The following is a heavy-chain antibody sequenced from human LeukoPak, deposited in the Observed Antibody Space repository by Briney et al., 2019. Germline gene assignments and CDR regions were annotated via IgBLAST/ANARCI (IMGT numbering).Heavy chain of an antibody. V-gene: IGHV3-21*01. D-gene: IGHD3-22*01. CDR1: GFTFSSFS. Sequence: GGSLRLSCAASGFTFSSFSMKWVRQAPGKGLEWVSSIGSSSSYIYYADSVKGRFTISRDNAKNSLFLQMNSLRAEDTAVYFCASSLYYYDGGGYYLPTDYYYGIEVWGQGTTVTVSS. J-gene: IGHJ6*02. CDR2: IGSSSSYI. CDR3: ASSLYYYDGGGYYLPTDYYYGIEV.